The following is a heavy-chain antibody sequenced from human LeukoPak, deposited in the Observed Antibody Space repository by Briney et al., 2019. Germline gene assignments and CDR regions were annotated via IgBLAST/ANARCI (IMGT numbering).Heavy chain of an antibody. Sequence: PSETLSLTCAVYGGSFSGYYWSWIHQPPGKGLEWIGEINHSGSTNYNPSLKSRVTISVDTSKNQFSLKLSSVTAADTAVYYCARGWAVRGVMVDYWGHGTLVTVSS. CDR3: ARGWAVRGVMVDY. D-gene: IGHD3-10*01. CDR1: GGSFSGYY. CDR2: INHSGST. V-gene: IGHV4-34*01. J-gene: IGHJ4*01.